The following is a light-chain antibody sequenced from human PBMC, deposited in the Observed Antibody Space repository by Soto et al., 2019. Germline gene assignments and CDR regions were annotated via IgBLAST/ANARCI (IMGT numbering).Light chain of an antibody. J-gene: IGKJ1*01. CDR1: QSVSTY. CDR3: QQRSNWPRT. CDR2: DAS. Sequence: EIVLTQSPATLSLSPCERSTLSCVASQSVSTYLAWFQQLPGQAPRLLIYDASNRATGIPARFSGSGSGTDFTLTISSLEPEDFAVYYCQQRSNWPRTFGQGTKV. V-gene: IGKV3-11*01.